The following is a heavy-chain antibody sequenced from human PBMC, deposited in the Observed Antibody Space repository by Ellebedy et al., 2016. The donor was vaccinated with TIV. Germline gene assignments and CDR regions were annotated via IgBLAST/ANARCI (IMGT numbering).Heavy chain of an antibody. D-gene: IGHD6-13*01. Sequence: WVRQPPGKGLEWIGSIYYSGSTYYNPSLKSRVTISVDTSKNQFSLKLSSVTAADRAVYYCARGLGIARYWGQGTLVTVSS. CDR2: IYYSGST. J-gene: IGHJ4*02. V-gene: IGHV4-39*07. CDR3: ARGLGIARY.